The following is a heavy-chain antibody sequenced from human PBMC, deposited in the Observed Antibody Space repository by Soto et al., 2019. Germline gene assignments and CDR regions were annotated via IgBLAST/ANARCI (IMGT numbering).Heavy chain of an antibody. V-gene: IGHV3-23*01. CDR2: IGASGDIT. D-gene: IGHD2-21*02. Sequence: AGGSLRLSCAASGFSFTHFAMSWVRQAPGKGLEWVAGIGASGDITWYADSVKGRLSISRDNSKNTLYLQLNSLRFEDTAVYYCAKDDFTDRGDDYFDYWGPGTLVTVSS. CDR1: GFSFTHFA. J-gene: IGHJ4*02. CDR3: AKDDFTDRGDDYFDY.